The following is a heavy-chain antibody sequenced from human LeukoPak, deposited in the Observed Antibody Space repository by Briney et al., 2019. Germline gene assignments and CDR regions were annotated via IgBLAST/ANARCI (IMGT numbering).Heavy chain of an antibody. CDR1: GYTFTSYA. Sequence: ASVKVSCKASGYTFTSYAMNWVRQAPGQGLEWMGWINTNTGNPTYAQGFTGRFVFSLVTSVSTAYLQISSLKAEDTAVYYCARDHSSSWTPRPLGNFDYWGQGTLVTVSS. D-gene: IGHD6-13*01. CDR3: ARDHSSSWTPRPLGNFDY. V-gene: IGHV7-4-1*02. CDR2: INTNTGNP. J-gene: IGHJ4*02.